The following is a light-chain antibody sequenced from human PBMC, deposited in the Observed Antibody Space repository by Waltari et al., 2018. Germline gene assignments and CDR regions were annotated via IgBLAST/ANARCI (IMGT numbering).Light chain of an antibody. CDR3: QSYDSSLSGVV. J-gene: IGLJ2*01. CDR2: GNS. CDR1: SSNIGAGYA. Sequence: SVLTHPPSVSRSPGQRVPISCTGSSSNIGAGYAVHWYQQLPGTAPKLPIYGNSNRTSGVPDRFSGSKSGTSASLAITGLQAEDEADYYCQSYDSSLSGVVFGGGTKLTVL. V-gene: IGLV1-40*01.